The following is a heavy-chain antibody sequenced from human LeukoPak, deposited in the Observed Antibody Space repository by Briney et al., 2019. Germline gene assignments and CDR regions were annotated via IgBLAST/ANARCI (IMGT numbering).Heavy chain of an antibody. J-gene: IGHJ5*02. CDR2: MNPNSGNT. CDR1: GYTFTSDD. V-gene: IGHV1-8*01. Sequence: ASVKVSCKASGYTFTSDDINWVRQATGQGLEWMGWMNPNSGNTGYAQKFQGRVTMTRNTSISTAYMELSSLRSEDAAVYYCARGGGPYLEWLLYRLRWFDPWGQGTLVTVSS. D-gene: IGHD3-3*01. CDR3: ARGGGPYLEWLLYRLRWFDP.